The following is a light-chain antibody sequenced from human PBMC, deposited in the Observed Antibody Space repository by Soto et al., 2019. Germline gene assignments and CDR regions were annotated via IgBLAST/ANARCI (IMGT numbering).Light chain of an antibody. V-gene: IGKV1-12*01. CDR2: AAS. Sequence: DIPMTQSPSSVSASVGDRVTITCRASQDISSWLAWYQQKPGNAPKVLIFAASTLQRGVPSRFSGSGSGTDFTLTIDRLEPEDLAMYHCQQYSLSPWTFGQGTKVQIK. CDR1: QDISSW. J-gene: IGKJ1*01. CDR3: QQYSLSPWT.